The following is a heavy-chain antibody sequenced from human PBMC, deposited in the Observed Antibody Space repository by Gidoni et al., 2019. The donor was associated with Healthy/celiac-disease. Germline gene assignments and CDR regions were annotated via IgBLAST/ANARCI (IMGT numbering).Heavy chain of an antibody. CDR2: IYHSGST. D-gene: IGHD1-1*01. Sequence: QLQLQESGSGLVKPSQTLSLTCAVSGAPISSGGYSWSWIRQPPGKGLEWIGYIYHSGSTYYNPSLKSRVTISVDRSKNQFSLKLSSVTAADTAVYYCARVLMNGPFDYWGQGTLVTVSS. CDR3: ARVLMNGPFDY. CDR1: GAPISSGGYS. V-gene: IGHV4-30-2*01. J-gene: IGHJ4*02.